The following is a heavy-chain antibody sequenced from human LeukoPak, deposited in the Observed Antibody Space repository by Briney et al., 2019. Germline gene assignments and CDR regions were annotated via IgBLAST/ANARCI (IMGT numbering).Heavy chain of an antibody. D-gene: IGHD3-10*01. CDR2: ISGRGAGT. CDR3: AKGFYGELLFDY. V-gene: IGHV3-23*01. Sequence: GGSLRLSCAASGFTFSSYAMSWVRQAPGKGLEWVSGISGRGAGTYYADSVKGRFTISRDNSKNTLYLQMNSLRVEDTAVYYCAKGFYGELLFDYWGQGTLVTVSS. CDR1: GFTFSSYA. J-gene: IGHJ4*02.